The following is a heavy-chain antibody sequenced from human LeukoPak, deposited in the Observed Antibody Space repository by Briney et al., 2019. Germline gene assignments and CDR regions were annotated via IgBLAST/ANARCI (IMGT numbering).Heavy chain of an antibody. Sequence: GGSLRLSCAASRFTFTDYYMSWIRQAPGKGLGWVSYISSSGSTIYYADSVKGRFTTSRDNAKNSLYLQINSLRAEDTAVYFCARVGSGTTSFDYGGQGTLVTVSS. CDR3: ARVGSGTTSFDY. D-gene: IGHD1-1*01. CDR1: RFTFTDYY. J-gene: IGHJ4*02. CDR2: ISSSGSTI. V-gene: IGHV3-11*01.